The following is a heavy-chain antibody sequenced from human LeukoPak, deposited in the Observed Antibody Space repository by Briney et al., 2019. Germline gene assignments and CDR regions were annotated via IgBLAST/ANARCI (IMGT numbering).Heavy chain of an antibody. J-gene: IGHJ4*02. V-gene: IGHV3-30*18. CDR1: GFTFSSYG. CDR3: AKDGRSVYDYVWGSYPFDY. CDR2: ISYDGSNK. D-gene: IGHD3-16*01. Sequence: PGGSLRLSCAASGFTFSSYGMHWVRQAPGKGLGWVAVISYDGSNKYYADSVKGRFTISRDNSKNTLYLQMNSLRAEDTAVYYCAKDGRSVYDYVWGSYPFDYWGQGTLVTVSS.